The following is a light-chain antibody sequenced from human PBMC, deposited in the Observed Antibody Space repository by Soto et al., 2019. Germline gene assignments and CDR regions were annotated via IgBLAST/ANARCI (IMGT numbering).Light chain of an antibody. J-gene: IGKJ1*01. CDR2: KAS. V-gene: IGKV1-5*03. CDR1: QSISSW. CDR3: QQYNSYSET. Sequence: DIQMTQSPSTLSAAVGDRVTITCRASQSISSWLAWYQQKPGKAPKLLIYKASSLESGVPSRFSGSRSGTDFTLTISSLQPDDFATYYCQQYNSYSETFGQGTKV.